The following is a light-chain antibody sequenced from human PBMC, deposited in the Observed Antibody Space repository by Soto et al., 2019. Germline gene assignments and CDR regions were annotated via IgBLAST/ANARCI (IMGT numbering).Light chain of an antibody. V-gene: IGKV3-11*01. CDR1: QSVGSY. CDR3: QQRSNWPLT. J-gene: IGKJ4*01. CDR2: GAS. Sequence: PWLRATLSCRASQSVGSYLTWYQQKPGQAPRLLIYGASNRATGIPARFSGSGSGTDFTLTISSLEPDDFAVYYCQQRSNWPLTFGGGTKVDIK.